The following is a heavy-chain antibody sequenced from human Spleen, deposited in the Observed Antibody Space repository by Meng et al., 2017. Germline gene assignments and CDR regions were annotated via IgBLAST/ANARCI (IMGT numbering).Heavy chain of an antibody. Sequence: GGSLRLSCAASGFTFSSYWMSWVRQAPGRGLEWVAEISYDGSTKYYADSVKGRFTISRDNSKNTLYLQMSSLRAEDTAVYYCARDLSSGWYGDYWGQGTLVTVSS. D-gene: IGHD6-19*01. J-gene: IGHJ4*02. V-gene: IGHV3-30*03. CDR3: ARDLSSGWYGDY. CDR2: ISYDGSTK. CDR1: GFTFSSYW.